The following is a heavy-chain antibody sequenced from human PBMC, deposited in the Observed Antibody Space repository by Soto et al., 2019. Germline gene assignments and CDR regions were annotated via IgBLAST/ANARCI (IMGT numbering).Heavy chain of an antibody. CDR3: ARVICSWSPPLRWFAL. CDR2: ISAYNGNT. J-gene: IGHJ5*02. CDR1: GYTFTSYS. Sequence: ASVKVSCKASGYTFTSYSISWVRQAPGQGLEWMGWISAYNGNTNYAQKLQGRVTMTTDTSTSTAYMELRSLRSDDTAVYYCARVICSWSPPLRWFALRAQGTPVPVSS. D-gene: IGHD3-10*02. V-gene: IGHV1-18*01.